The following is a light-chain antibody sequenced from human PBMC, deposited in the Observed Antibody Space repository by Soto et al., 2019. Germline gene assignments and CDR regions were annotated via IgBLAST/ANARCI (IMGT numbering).Light chain of an antibody. Sequence: EVVMTQSPATLSVSPGERATLSCRASQSVSSYLAWYQQRPGQAPRPLIYDASTRATGIPARFSASGSGTEFTLTLSSLQSEDFAVYFCQQYKYLALTFGGGNKGEIK. CDR3: QQYKYLALT. CDR2: DAS. J-gene: IGKJ4*01. V-gene: IGKV3-15*01. CDR1: QSVSSY.